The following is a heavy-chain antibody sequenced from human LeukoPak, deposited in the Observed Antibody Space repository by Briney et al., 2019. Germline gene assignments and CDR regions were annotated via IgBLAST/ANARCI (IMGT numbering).Heavy chain of an antibody. Sequence: ASVAVSCKASGYTFTGYYMHWVRQAPGQGLEWMGWINPNSGGTNYAQKFQGRVTMTRDTSISTAYMELSRLRSDDMAVYYCARDCGGDCSGAFDIWGQGTMVTVSS. J-gene: IGHJ3*02. CDR2: INPNSGGT. CDR3: ARDCGGDCSGAFDI. V-gene: IGHV1-2*02. D-gene: IGHD2-21*02. CDR1: GYTFTGYY.